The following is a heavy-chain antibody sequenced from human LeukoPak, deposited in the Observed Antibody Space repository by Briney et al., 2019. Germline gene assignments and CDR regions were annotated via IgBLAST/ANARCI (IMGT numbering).Heavy chain of an antibody. Sequence: ASVKVSCKASGYTFTSYYMHWVRQAPGQGLEWMGIINPSGGSTSYAQKFQGRVTMTRDTSTSTVYMELSSLRSEDTAVYYCAASSIAAPHRNLNWGQGTLVTVSS. CDR3: AASSIAAPHRNLN. J-gene: IGHJ4*02. CDR2: INPSGGST. D-gene: IGHD6-6*01. CDR1: GYTFTSYY. V-gene: IGHV1-46*03.